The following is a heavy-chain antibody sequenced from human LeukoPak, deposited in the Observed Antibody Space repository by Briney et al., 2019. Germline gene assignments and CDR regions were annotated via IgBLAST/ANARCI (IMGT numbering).Heavy chain of an antibody. V-gene: IGHV1-69-2*01. CDR1: GYTFTDYY. J-gene: IGHJ5*02. Sequence: ASVKVSCKAFGYTFTDYYIHWVKEAPGKGLEWMGRVDPEDGETTYAEKFQGRVTITADTSTDTAYMELNNLRSEDTAVYYCATMTTFDPWGQGTLVTVSP. CDR2: VDPEDGET. CDR3: ATMTTFDP. D-gene: IGHD4-11*01.